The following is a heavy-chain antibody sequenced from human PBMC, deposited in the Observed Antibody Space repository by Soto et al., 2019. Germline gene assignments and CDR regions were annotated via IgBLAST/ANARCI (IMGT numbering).Heavy chain of an antibody. CDR2: ISGYNGNT. V-gene: IGHV1-18*01. CDR1: GYTLTSYG. CDR3: ARGYDFWSGYLNFDY. J-gene: IGHJ4*02. Sequence: ASVKVSCKASGYTLTSYGISWVRQAPGQGLEWMGWISGYNGNTNYAQKLQGRVTMTTDTSTSTAYMELRSLRSDDTAVYYCARGYDFWSGYLNFDYWGQGTLVTVSS. D-gene: IGHD3-3*01.